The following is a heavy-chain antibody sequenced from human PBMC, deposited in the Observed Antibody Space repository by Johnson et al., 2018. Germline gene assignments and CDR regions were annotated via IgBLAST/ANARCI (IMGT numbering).Heavy chain of an antibody. V-gene: IGHV3-9*01. J-gene: IGHJ6*02. CDR3: ANEDCPIVVCPFGYGLDV. D-gene: IGHD2-8*01. CDR2: ISWSGENL. Sequence: VQLQESGGGVVQPGRSLRLSCAASGFRFEDYTMHWVRPAPGKGLEWVSSISWSGENLDYAGSVKGRFTISRDNGKDSLYLQLNSLRADDSALYYCANEDCPIVVCPFGYGLDVWGQGTTVTVSS. CDR1: GFRFEDYT.